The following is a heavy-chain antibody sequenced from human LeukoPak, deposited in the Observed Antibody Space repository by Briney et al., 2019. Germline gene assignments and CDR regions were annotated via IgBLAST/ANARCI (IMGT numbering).Heavy chain of an antibody. Sequence: GGSLRLSCAASGFTFSSYEMNWVRQAPGKGLEWISYISESGSTKYYADSVKGRFTISRDNAKKSLYLQMNSLRAEDTALYYCARDWGMAAAGYFDHSGQGTPVTVSS. D-gene: IGHD6-13*01. CDR2: ISESGSTK. V-gene: IGHV3-48*03. CDR3: ARDWGMAAAGYFDH. CDR1: GFTFSSYE. J-gene: IGHJ4*02.